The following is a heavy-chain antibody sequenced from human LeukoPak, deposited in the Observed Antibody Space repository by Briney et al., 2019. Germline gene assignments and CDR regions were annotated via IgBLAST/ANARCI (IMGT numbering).Heavy chain of an antibody. Sequence: GGSLRLSCAASGFTFSDYYMRWIRQAPGRGLEWVSYISSSGSIIYYADSVKGRFTIPRDNAKNSLNLQMNSLRAEDTAVYYCAREYSSGWAYYMDVWGKGTTVTVSS. CDR1: GFTFSDYY. V-gene: IGHV3-11*04. D-gene: IGHD6-19*01. CDR3: AREYSSGWAYYMDV. CDR2: ISSSGSII. J-gene: IGHJ6*03.